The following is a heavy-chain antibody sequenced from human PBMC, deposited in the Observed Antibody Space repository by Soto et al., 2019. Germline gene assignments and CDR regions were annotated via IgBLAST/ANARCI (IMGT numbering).Heavy chain of an antibody. CDR3: AAAGTLNYYYYGMDA. CDR2: ISSNGGST. CDR1: GFTFSSYA. J-gene: IGHJ6*02. Sequence: PGGSLRLSCSASGFTFSSYAMHWVRQAPGKGLEYVSAISSNGGSTYYADSVKGRFTISRDNSKNTLYLQMSSLRAEDTAVYYCAAAGTLNYYYYGMDAWGQGTTVTVSS. D-gene: IGHD6-13*01. V-gene: IGHV3-64D*08.